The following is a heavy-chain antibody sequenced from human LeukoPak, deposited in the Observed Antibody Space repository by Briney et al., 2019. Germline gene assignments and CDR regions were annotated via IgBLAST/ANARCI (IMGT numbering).Heavy chain of an antibody. CDR2: ITPILGIA. V-gene: IGHV1-69*04. CDR3: ARGTSWVDY. D-gene: IGHD2-2*01. Sequence: SVKVSCKASGGTFSSYAISWVRQAPGQGLEWMGRITPILGIANYAQKFQGRVTITADKSTSTAYMELSSLRSEDTAVYYCARGTSWVDYWGQGTLVTVSS. J-gene: IGHJ4*02. CDR1: GGTFSSYA.